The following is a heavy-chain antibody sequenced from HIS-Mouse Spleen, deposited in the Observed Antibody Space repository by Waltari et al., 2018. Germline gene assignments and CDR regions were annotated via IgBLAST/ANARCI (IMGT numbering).Heavy chain of an antibody. V-gene: IGHV1-8*01. Sequence: QVQLVQSGAEVKKPWSSVKVYCQASGYTFTSYDCNMVAQATGQGLEWMGWMNPNSGNTGYAQKFQGRVTMTSNTSISTAYMELSSLRSEDTAVYYCARVYYDFWSGYYYWGQGTLVTVSS. D-gene: IGHD3-3*01. J-gene: IGHJ4*02. CDR2: MNPNSGNT. CDR1: GYTFTSYD. CDR3: ARVYYDFWSGYYY.